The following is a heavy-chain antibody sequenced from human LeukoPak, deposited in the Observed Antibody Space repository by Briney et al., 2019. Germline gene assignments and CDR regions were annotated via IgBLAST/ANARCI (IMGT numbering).Heavy chain of an antibody. CDR3: ARIGCSGGNCNPYHYYDMDV. J-gene: IGHJ6*02. D-gene: IGHD2-15*01. CDR1: GFTFSSYA. Sequence: GGSLRLSCAASGFTFSSYAMSWVRQAPGKGLEWVSAISGSGGSTYYADSVKGRFTISRDNSKNTMYLQMNSLRVEDTAVYYCARIGCSGGNCNPYHYYDMDVWGQGTTVTVSS. V-gene: IGHV3-23*01. CDR2: ISGSGGST.